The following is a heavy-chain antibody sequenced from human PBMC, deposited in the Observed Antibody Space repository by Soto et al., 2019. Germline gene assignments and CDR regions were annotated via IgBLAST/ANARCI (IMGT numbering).Heavy chain of an antibody. CDR1: GFAFNNYG. J-gene: IGHJ4*02. CDR2: ISKSDYT. V-gene: IGHV3-21*01. D-gene: IGHD2-2*01. Sequence: GGSLRLSCTVSGFAFNNYGINWVRQAPGKGLEWVSSISKSDYTYYSDSVKGRFTISRDNAKNSVALQMNTLRVEDTAVYYCAREDSIIIPAVSDFWGQGTLVTVSS. CDR3: AREDSIIIPAVSDF.